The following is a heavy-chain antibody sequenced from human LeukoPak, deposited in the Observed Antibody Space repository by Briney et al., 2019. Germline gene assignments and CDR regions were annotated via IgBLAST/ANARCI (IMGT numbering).Heavy chain of an antibody. CDR2: IYYSGST. V-gene: IGHV4-39*01. D-gene: IGHD4-17*01. CDR1: GGSISSSSYY. Sequence: PSETLSLTCTVSGGSISSSSYYWGWIRQPPGKGLEWIGSIYYSGSTYYNPSLKSRVTISVDTSKNQFSLKLSSVTAADTAVYYCARYAVTTNDADPWGQGTLVTVSS. CDR3: ARYAVTTNDADP. J-gene: IGHJ5*02.